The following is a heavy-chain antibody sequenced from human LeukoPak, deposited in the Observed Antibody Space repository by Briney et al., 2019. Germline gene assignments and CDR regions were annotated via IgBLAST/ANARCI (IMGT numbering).Heavy chain of an antibody. V-gene: IGHV4-39*07. D-gene: IGHD6-13*01. Sequence: PSETLSLTCTVSGGSISSSNYYWVWIRQPPGKGLEWIGSVYYSGSTYYNPSLKSRVTISVDTSKNQFSLKLSSVTAADTAVYYCARDVTAAFDYWGQGTLVTVSS. CDR2: VYYSGST. CDR3: ARDVTAAFDY. CDR1: GGSISSSNYY. J-gene: IGHJ4*02.